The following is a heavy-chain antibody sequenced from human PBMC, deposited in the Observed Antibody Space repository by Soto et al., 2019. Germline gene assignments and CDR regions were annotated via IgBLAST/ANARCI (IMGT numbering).Heavy chain of an antibody. CDR2: ISWNSGSV. J-gene: IGHJ4*02. V-gene: IGHV3-9*01. CDR1: GFRFEDSA. D-gene: IGHD6-19*01. Sequence: DVQLVESGGGLVQPGRSLRLSCAASGFRFEDSAMHWVRQAPGKGLEWVSGISWNSGSVVYADSVRGRFTISRDNAKNSLYMEMNSLRPEDTALYFCAKIRNSGGFYFFDYWGQGTLVTVSS. CDR3: AKIRNSGGFYFFDY.